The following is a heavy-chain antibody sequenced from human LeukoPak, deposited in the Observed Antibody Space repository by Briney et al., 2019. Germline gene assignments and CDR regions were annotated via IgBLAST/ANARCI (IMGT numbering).Heavy chain of an antibody. CDR3: ARGESTGHVSL. V-gene: IGHV3-21*01. CDR2: ITSTSSYM. CDR1: GFTFNTYS. Sequence: KPGGSLRLSCAASGFTFNTYSMIWVRQAPGKGLEWVSYITSTSSYMYYSDSVKGRFTISRENAKNSLYLQMNSLRAEDTAVYYCARGESTGHVSLWGQGTLVIVSS. D-gene: IGHD2-8*02. J-gene: IGHJ4*02.